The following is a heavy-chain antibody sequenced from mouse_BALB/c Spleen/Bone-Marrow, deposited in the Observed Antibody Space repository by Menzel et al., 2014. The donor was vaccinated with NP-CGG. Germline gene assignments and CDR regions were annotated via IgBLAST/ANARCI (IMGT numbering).Heavy chain of an antibody. V-gene: IGHV5-17*02. D-gene: IGHD2-12*01. CDR2: ISSGSSTI. CDR3: ARTTYYAMDY. CDR1: GFTFSSFG. J-gene: IGHJ4*01. Sequence: EVHLVESGGGLVQPGGSRKLSCAASGFTFSSFGMHWVRQAPEKGLEWVAYISSGSSTIYYADTVKGRFTISRDNPKNTLFLQMTSLRPEDTAMYYCARTTYYAMDYWGQGTSVTVSS.